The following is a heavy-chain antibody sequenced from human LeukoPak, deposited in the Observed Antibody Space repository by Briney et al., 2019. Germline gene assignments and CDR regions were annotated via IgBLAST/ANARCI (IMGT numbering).Heavy chain of an antibody. Sequence: GGSLRLSCAASGFTFSSYSMNWVRQAPGKGLQWVANINHDGSVKNYVGSVKGRFAISRDSAQNSFYLQMNSLETDDTAVYYCAKDSYSKGDYWGQGTLVTVSS. D-gene: IGHD4-11*01. CDR1: GFTFSSYS. V-gene: IGHV3-7*01. J-gene: IGHJ4*02. CDR3: AKDSYSKGDY. CDR2: INHDGSVK.